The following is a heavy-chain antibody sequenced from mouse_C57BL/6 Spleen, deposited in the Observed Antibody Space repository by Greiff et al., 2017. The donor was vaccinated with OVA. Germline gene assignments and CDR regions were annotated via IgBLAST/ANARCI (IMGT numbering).Heavy chain of an antibody. D-gene: IGHD4-1*01. CDR1: GFNIKDDY. Sequence: VQLKQSGAELVRPGASVKLSCTASGFNIKDDYMHWVKQRPEQGLEWIGWIDPENGDTEYASKFQGKATITADTSSNTAYLQLSSLTSEDTAVYYCTLTGAMLDYWGQGTTLTVSS. V-gene: IGHV14-4*01. J-gene: IGHJ2*01. CDR3: TLTGAMLDY. CDR2: IDPENGDT.